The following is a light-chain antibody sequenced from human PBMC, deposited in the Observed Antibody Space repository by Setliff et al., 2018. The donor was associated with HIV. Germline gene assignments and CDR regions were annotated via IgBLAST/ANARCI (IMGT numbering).Light chain of an antibody. CDR2: DVS. J-gene: IGLJ1*01. Sequence: QSVLTQPASVSGSPGQVITVSCTGTRSDVGAYNSVSWFQQHPGRAPKLIIFDVSSRPSGVSNRFSGSKFGNTASLTISGLQTEDEADYYCGSCTSTSPCAFGTGTKV. CDR3: GSCTSTSPCA. CDR1: RSDVGAYNS. V-gene: IGLV2-14*03.